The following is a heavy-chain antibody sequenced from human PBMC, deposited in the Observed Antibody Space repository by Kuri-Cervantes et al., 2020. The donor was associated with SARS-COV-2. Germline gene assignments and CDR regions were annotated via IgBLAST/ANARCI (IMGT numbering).Heavy chain of an antibody. V-gene: IGHV4-38-2*02. CDR1: GYSISSDYY. CDR3: ARDGVYYYYYMDV. CDR2: VYRSGST. J-gene: IGHJ6*03. D-gene: IGHD2-8*01. Sequence: SETLSLTCTVSGYSISSDYYWGWIRQPPGKGLEWIGSVYRSGSTYNNPSLESRVTILVDTSKNQFSLRLSSVTAADTAVYYCARDGVYYYYYMDVWGKGTTVTVSS.